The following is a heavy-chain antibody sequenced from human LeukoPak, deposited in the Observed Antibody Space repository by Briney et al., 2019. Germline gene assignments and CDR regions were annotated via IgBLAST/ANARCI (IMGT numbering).Heavy chain of an antibody. CDR2: ISSSSSYI. CDR3: ARFAAGGSYYYYMDV. CDR1: GFTFSSYS. D-gene: IGHD6-25*01. Sequence: PGGSLRLSCAASGFTFSSYSMNWVRQAPGKGLEWVSSISSSSSYIYYADSVKGRFTISRDNAKNSLYLQMNSLRADDTAGYYCARFAAGGSYYYYMDVWGKGTTVTVSS. V-gene: IGHV3-21*01. J-gene: IGHJ6*03.